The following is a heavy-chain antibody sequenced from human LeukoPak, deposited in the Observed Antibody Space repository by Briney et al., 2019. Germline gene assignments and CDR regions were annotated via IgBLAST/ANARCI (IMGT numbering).Heavy chain of an antibody. D-gene: IGHD3-10*01. V-gene: IGHV3-21*01. Sequence: GGSLRLSCAASGFTFSSYSMNWVRQAPGKGQEWVSSISSSSSYIYYADSVKGRFTISRDNAKNSLYLQMNSLRAEDTAVYYCAMGGSGSPYYYGMDVWGQGTTVTVSS. CDR3: AMGGSGSPYYYGMDV. CDR2: ISSSSSYI. CDR1: GFTFSSYS. J-gene: IGHJ6*02.